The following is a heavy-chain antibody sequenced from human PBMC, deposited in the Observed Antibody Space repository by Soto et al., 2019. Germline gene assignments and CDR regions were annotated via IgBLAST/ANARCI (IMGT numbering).Heavy chain of an antibody. J-gene: IGHJ5*02. Sequence: SSVKVSCKASGYTFTSYGISWARQAPGQGLEWVGWINTNTGDTNYAQRFQGRVTMTTDIPTSTAYMELRSLRSDDTAVYYCARLIVNWLDHWGQGALVTVSS. CDR2: INTNTGDT. CDR1: GYTFTSYG. D-gene: IGHD3-16*02. CDR3: ARLIVNWLDH. V-gene: IGHV1-18*04.